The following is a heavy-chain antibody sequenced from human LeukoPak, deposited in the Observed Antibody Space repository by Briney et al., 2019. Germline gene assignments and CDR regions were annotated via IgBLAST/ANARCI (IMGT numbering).Heavy chain of an antibody. D-gene: IGHD3-10*01. Sequence: GGSLRLSCAASGLTFSNYAMSWVRQAPGKGLEWVSGISGSGGSTYYADSVKGRFTISRDNSKNTLYLQMNSLRAEDTAVYYCAKASIARGVRNGYDPWGQGNLVTVAS. CDR3: AKASIARGVRNGYDP. CDR1: GLTFSNYA. J-gene: IGHJ5*02. V-gene: IGHV3-23*01. CDR2: ISGSGGST.